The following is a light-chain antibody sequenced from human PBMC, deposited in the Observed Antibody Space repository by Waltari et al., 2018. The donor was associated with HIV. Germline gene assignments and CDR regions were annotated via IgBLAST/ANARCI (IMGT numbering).Light chain of an antibody. V-gene: IGKV3-20*01. J-gene: IGKJ1*01. CDR1: QSVTSTY. CDR3: QQYGSLQWT. CDR2: GAS. Sequence: EIVLTQSPGTLYLSPGERATLSCRASQSVTSTYFAWYQQKPGQAPRLLIYGASSRATGISDRFSGTGSGTDFTLTISRLEPEDFALYYCQQYGSLQWTFGQGTKVEIK.